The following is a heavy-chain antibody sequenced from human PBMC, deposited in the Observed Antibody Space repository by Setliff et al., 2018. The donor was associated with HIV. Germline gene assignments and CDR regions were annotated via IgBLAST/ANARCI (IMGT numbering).Heavy chain of an antibody. V-gene: IGHV1-2*02. J-gene: IGHJ6*03. CDR1: GYTFTGYY. D-gene: IGHD6-19*01. Sequence: GASVKVSCKASGYTFTGYYMHWVRQAPGQGLEWMGWINPNSGGTTYAQKFQGRVTMTRDTSISTAYMEVSRLRSEDTAVYYCARNPRIAVAGTDYYYYMDVWGKGTTVTV. CDR3: ARNPRIAVAGTDYYYYMDV. CDR2: INPNSGGT.